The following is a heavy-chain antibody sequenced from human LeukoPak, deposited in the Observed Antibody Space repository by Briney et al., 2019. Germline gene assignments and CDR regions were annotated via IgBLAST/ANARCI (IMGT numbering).Heavy chain of an antibody. J-gene: IGHJ6*03. CDR3: ATPSICSSTSCLPYYYYYMDV. CDR1: GYTLTELS. Sequence: ASVKVSCKVSGYTLTELSMHWVRQAPGKGLEWMGGFDPEDGETIYAQKFQGRVTMTEDTSTDTAYMELSSLRSEDTAVYYCATPSICSSTSCLPYYYYYMDVWGKGTTVTVSS. V-gene: IGHV1-24*01. CDR2: FDPEDGET. D-gene: IGHD2-2*01.